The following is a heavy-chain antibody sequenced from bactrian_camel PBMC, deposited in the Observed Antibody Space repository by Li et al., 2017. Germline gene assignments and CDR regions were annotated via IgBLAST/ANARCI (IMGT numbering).Heavy chain of an antibody. CDR3: AGRSAACTIAGWGSASSYTD. Sequence: VQLVESGGGSVQAGGSLKLACAASGFSERRKFMAWFRQTPEKEREGVAAIDSFLDADYADFAKGRFTISRDNLQRAIYLQMDNLKTDDTAMYYCAGRSAACTIAGWGSASSYTDWGQGTQVTVS. V-gene: IGHV3S40*01. CDR1: GFSERRKF. D-gene: IGHD5*01. CDR2: IDSFLDA. J-gene: IGHJ4*01.